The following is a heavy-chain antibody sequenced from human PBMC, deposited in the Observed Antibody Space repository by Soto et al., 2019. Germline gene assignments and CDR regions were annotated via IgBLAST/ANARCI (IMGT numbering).Heavy chain of an antibody. CDR3: ARSPRGGGPHDAFDI. CDR1: GYTFTSYY. CDR2: INPSGGST. V-gene: IGHV1-46*01. Sequence: QVQLVQSGAEVKKPGASVKVSCKASGYTFTSYYMHWVRQAPGQGLEWMGIINPSGGSTSYAQKFQGRVTMTRDTSTSTVYMELSSLRSEDTAVYYCARSPRGGGPHDAFDIWGQGTMVTVSS. J-gene: IGHJ3*02. D-gene: IGHD3-16*01.